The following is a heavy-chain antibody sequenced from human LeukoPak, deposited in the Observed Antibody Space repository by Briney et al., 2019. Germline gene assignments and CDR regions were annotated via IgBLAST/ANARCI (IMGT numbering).Heavy chain of an antibody. J-gene: IGHJ4*02. V-gene: IGHV5-51*01. CDR3: ARPNGDPRAGLIEY. CDR2: IYPGDSDT. Sequence: GESLKISCKGSGYSFTNYWVGWVRQMPGKGLEWMGIIYPGDSDTRYSPAFQGQLTISAEKYISTAYRQWSRLKASDTGMYYCARPNGDPRAGLIEYWGQGILVTVSS. D-gene: IGHD4-17*01. CDR1: GYSFTNYW.